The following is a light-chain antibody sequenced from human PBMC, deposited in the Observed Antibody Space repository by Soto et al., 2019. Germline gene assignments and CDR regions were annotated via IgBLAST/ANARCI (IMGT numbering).Light chain of an antibody. Sequence: ELVWTQSPATLSLSPGERATLSGRASQSVNNYLAWYQQKPGLPPRLLIYDASSRATGIPARFSGSGSGTDFTLTISSLEPEDFAVYYCQHRIIWPVSFGQGTKVDIK. CDR3: QHRIIWPVS. CDR2: DAS. J-gene: IGKJ1*01. CDR1: QSVNNY. V-gene: IGKV3-11*01.